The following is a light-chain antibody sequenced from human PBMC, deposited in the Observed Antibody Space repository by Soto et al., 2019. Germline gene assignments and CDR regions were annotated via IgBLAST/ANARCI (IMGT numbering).Light chain of an antibody. V-gene: IGLV2-14*01. CDR2: EVI. J-gene: IGLJ2*01. CDR3: SSYTSSSTVV. CDR1: SSDVGGYNF. Sequence: QSVRTQPASVSGSPGQSITISCTGTSSDVGGYNFVSWFQHHPGKAPKLMIYEVINRPSGVSNRFSGSKSGNTASLTISGLQAEDEADYYCSSYTSSSTVVFGGGTKLTVL.